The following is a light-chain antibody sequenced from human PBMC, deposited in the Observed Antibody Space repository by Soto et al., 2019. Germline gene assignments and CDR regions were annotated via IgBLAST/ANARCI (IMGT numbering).Light chain of an antibody. V-gene: IGLV1-40*01. J-gene: IGLJ2*01. Sequence: QSVLTHPPSVSGGPGQRVTISCTGRSSNSGAGYDVHWYQQLPGTAPKLLIYGNSNRPSGVPDRFSGSRSGTSASLAITGLQAEDEADYYCQSYDSSLSGSKVFGGGTKVTVL. CDR2: GNS. CDR1: SSNSGAGYD. CDR3: QSYDSSLSGSKV.